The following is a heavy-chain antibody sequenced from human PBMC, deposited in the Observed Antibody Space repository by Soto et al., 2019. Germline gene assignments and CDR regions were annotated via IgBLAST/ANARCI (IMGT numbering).Heavy chain of an antibody. J-gene: IGHJ4*02. Sequence: ASVKVSCKASGYTFTSYGISWVRQAPGQGHEWMGWISAYNGNTNYAQKLQGRVTMTTDTSTSTAYMELRSLRSDDTAVYYCARDESGTIFGVVINRALDYWGQGXLVTVSS. CDR1: GYTFTSYG. CDR2: ISAYNGNT. V-gene: IGHV1-18*04. D-gene: IGHD3-3*01. CDR3: ARDESGTIFGVVINRALDY.